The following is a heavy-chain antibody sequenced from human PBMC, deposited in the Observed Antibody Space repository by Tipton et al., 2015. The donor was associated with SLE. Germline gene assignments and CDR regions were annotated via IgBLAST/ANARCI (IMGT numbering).Heavy chain of an antibody. Sequence: TLSLTCTVSAVSITSSSYYWAWIRQPPGKGLEWIGTIYYRGGTYYNPSLKRRVTISVDTSKNQFSLKLRSVTAAGTAVYYCARDPYYYDSSGSPHRYWGQGTLVTVSS. D-gene: IGHD3-22*01. J-gene: IGHJ4*02. CDR2: IYYRGGT. CDR1: AVSITSSSYY. V-gene: IGHV4-39*02. CDR3: ARDPYYYDSSGSPHRY.